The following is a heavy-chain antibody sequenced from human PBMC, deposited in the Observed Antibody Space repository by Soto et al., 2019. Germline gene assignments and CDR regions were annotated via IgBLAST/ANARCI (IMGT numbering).Heavy chain of an antibody. CDR1: GFTFSTFA. D-gene: IGHD6-19*01. J-gene: IGHJ4*02. Sequence: QVQLVESGGGVVQPGRSLRLSCAASGFTFSTFAMHWVRQAPGKGLEWVALISNDGITKYYAESVKGRFTISRDNSKNPLYLEMDSLRTEDRGVYYAYSSGWWGQGTRVTVSS. CDR2: ISNDGITK. V-gene: IGHV3-30*03. CDR3: YSSGW.